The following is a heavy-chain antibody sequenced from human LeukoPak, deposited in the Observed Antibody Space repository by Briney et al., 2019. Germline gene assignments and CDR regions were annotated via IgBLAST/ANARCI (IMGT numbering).Heavy chain of an antibody. V-gene: IGHV3-7*01. CDR1: GFTFGSCW. J-gene: IGHJ6*02. CDR2: INQDGSQK. CDR3: ARRNREYYYYYGMDV. Sequence: GGSLRLSCAASGFTFGSCWMNWVRQTPGKGLEWVANINQDGSQKFYVDSVKGRFTISRDNANNSLYLQTNSLRAEDTAVYYCARRNREYYYYYGMDVWGQGTTVTVSS. D-gene: IGHD1-14*01.